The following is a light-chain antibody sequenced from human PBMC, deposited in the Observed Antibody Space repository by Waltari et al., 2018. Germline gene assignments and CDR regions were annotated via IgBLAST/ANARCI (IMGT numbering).Light chain of an antibody. CDR3: QTGGFGIWV. J-gene: IGLJ3*02. CDR1: SGHSDYA. CDR2: VNRDGSY. V-gene: IGLV4-69*01. Sequence: QLMLTQSPSASASLGASVKLTCTLHSGHSDYAIPWHQQQPEKGPRFLMKVNRDGSYIKGDGIPDRFSGSSSGAERYLTIASLQSEDEADYYCQTGGFGIWVFGGGTKLTVL.